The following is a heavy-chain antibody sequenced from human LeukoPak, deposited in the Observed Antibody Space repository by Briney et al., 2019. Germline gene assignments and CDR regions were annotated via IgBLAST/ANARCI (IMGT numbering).Heavy chain of an antibody. D-gene: IGHD1-26*01. V-gene: IGHV3-7*01. CDR1: GFTFSTYW. CDR3: ATVRSWWDLPY. CDR2: IQQDGSEK. J-gene: IGHJ4*02. Sequence: GGSLRLSCAASGFTFSTYWMTWVRQAAGQGLEWVANIQQDGSEKYYVDSVKGRFTISRDNAKNSLYLQMSSLRAEDTAVYYCATVRSWWDLPYWGQGTLVTVSS.